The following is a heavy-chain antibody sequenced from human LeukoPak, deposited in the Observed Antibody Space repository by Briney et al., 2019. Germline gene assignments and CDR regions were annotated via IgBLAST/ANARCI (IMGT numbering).Heavy chain of an antibody. D-gene: IGHD2-2*01. J-gene: IGHJ5*02. Sequence: GGSLRLSCAASGFTFSSYEMNWVRQVPGKGLEWVSYISRSGDYTNYADSVRGRFTISRDNAKNSLYLQMNSLRAEDTAVYYCVGPTCLRGGYCSMNPWGQGTLVTVSS. CDR2: ISRSGDYT. CDR3: VGPTCLRGGYCSMNP. V-gene: IGHV3-48*03. CDR1: GFTFSSYE.